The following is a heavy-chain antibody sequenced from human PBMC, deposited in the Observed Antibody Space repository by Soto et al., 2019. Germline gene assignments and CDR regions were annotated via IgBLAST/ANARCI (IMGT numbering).Heavy chain of an antibody. V-gene: IGHV3-30*03. Sequence: QVQLVESGGGVVQPGRSLRLSCAASGFTFSNYGVHWVRQAPGKGLGWVAVISYDGTNKYYADSVKGRFTISRDNSKNTLYLRMNSLRAEDTAVYYCATEYYDILTGYLKSGFDYWGQGTLVTVSS. CDR3: ATEYYDILTGYLKSGFDY. J-gene: IGHJ4*02. CDR1: GFTFSNYG. D-gene: IGHD3-9*01. CDR2: ISYDGTNK.